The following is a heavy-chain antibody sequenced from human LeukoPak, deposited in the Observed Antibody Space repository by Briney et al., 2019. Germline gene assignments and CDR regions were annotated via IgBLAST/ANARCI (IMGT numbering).Heavy chain of an antibody. V-gene: IGHV1-69*04. D-gene: IGHD3-10*01. CDR1: GGTFSSYA. CDR3: ASRGSGSYYSEYFFDY. Sequence: SVKVSCEASGGTFSSYAISWVRQAPGQGLEWMGRIIPILGIANYAQKFQGRVTITADKSTSTAYMEPSSLRSEDTAVYYCASRGSGSYYSEYFFDYWGQGTLVTVSS. J-gene: IGHJ4*02. CDR2: IIPILGIA.